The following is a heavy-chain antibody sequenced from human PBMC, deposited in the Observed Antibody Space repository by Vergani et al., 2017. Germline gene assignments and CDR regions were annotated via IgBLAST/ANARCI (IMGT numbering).Heavy chain of an antibody. J-gene: IGHJ6*03. V-gene: IGHV3-30-3*01. D-gene: IGHD3-3*01. Sequence: QVQLVESGGGVVQPGRSLRLSCAASGFTFSSYAMHWVRQAPGKGLEWVAVISYDGSNKYYADSVKGRFTISRDNSKNTLYLQMNSLRAEDTAVYYCARDGPYYDFWSGYRKTYYYYYYMDVWGKRTTVTVSS. CDR1: GFTFSSYA. CDR3: ARDGPYYDFWSGYRKTYYYYYYMDV. CDR2: ISYDGSNK.